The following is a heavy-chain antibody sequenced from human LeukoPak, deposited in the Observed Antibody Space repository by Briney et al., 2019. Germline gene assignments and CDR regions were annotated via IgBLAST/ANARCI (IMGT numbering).Heavy chain of an antibody. CDR2: INPNSGGT. Sequence: ASVKVSCKASGYTFTGYYMNWVRQAPGQGLEWMGWINPNSGGTNYAQKFQGRITMTRDTSISTAYMDLSRLRSDDTAVYYCARGAGLAAAGTYYWGQGTLVTVSS. CDR3: ARGAGLAAAGTYY. V-gene: IGHV1-2*02. D-gene: IGHD6-13*01. J-gene: IGHJ4*02. CDR1: GYTFTGYY.